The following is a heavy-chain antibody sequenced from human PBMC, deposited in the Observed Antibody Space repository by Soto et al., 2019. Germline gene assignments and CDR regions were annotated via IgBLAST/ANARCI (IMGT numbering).Heavy chain of an antibody. CDR3: FGYGDYEDFDY. CDR1: GFTFSNAW. Sequence: EVQLVESGGGLVKPGGSLRLSCAASGFTFSNAWMNWVRQAPGKGLEWVGRIKSKTDGGTTDYAAPVKGRFTISRYDSKNTVYLQMNSLKTEDTAVYDFFGYGDYEDFDYWGQGTLVTVSS. CDR2: IKSKTDGGTT. J-gene: IGHJ4*02. D-gene: IGHD4-17*01. V-gene: IGHV3-15*07.